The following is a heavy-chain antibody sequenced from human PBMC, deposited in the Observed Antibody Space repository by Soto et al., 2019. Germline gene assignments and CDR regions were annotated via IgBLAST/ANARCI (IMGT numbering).Heavy chain of an antibody. CDR3: ARDRRQLWLGAASFYYYGMDV. V-gene: IGHV1-69*13. D-gene: IGHD5-18*01. CDR2: IIPIFGTA. J-gene: IGHJ6*02. CDR1: GATFSSYA. Sequence: SSVKVSCKASGATFSSYAISWVRQAPGQGLEWLGGIIPIFGTANYAQKFQGRVTLTADESTSTAYMELSSLRSEDTAVYYCARDRRQLWLGAASFYYYGMDVWGQGTTVTVSS.